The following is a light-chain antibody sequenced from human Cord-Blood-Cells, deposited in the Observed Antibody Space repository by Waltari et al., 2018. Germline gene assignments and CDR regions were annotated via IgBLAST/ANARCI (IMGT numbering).Light chain of an antibody. V-gene: IGKV3-20*01. Sequence: EIVLTQSPGTLSLSPGERATLSCRASKSVSRSYLACYQRKPGQAPRLLLDGASCRATGIPDRFSGSESGTDLTLTISRLEPEDFAVYYCQQYGSATGTFGQGTKVEIK. CDR2: GAS. CDR1: KSVSRSY. J-gene: IGKJ1*01. CDR3: QQYGSATGT.